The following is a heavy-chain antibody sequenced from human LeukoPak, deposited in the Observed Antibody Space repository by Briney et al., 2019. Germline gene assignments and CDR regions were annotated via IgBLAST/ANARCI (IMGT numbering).Heavy chain of an antibody. CDR1: GFTFSGSA. J-gene: IGHJ4*02. Sequence: GGSLRLSCAASGFTFSGSAMHWVRQASGKGLEWVGRIRSKANSYATAYAASVKGRFTISRDDSKNTAYLQMNSLKTEDTAVYYCTRGDGYNPFDYWGQGTLVTVSS. CDR3: TRGDGYNPFDY. D-gene: IGHD5-24*01. CDR2: IRSKANSYAT. V-gene: IGHV3-73*01.